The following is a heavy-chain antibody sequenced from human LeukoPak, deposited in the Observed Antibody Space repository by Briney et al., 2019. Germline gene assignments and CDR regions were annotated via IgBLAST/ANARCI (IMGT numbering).Heavy chain of an antibody. J-gene: IGHJ4*02. Sequence: ASVKVSCKASGYTFTSYYMHWVRQAPGQGLEWMGWINPNSGGTNYAQKFQGRVTMTRDTSISTAYMELSRLRSDDTAVYYCARDVRYYDSIFDYWGQGTLVTVSS. D-gene: IGHD3-22*01. CDR3: ARDVRYYDSIFDY. V-gene: IGHV1-2*02. CDR2: INPNSGGT. CDR1: GYTFTSYY.